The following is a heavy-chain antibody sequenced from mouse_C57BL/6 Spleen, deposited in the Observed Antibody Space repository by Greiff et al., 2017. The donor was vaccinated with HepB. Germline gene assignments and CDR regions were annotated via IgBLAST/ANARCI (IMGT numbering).Heavy chain of an antibody. CDR1: GFNIKDDY. CDR3: TPHYYGSSSWFAY. Sequence: EVQLQQSGAELVRPGASVKLSCTASGFNIKDDYMHWVKQRPEQGLEWIGWIDLENGDTEYASKFQGKATITADTSSNTAYLQLSSLTSEDTAVYYCTPHYYGSSSWFAYWGQGTLVTVSA. CDR2: IDLENGDT. D-gene: IGHD1-1*01. J-gene: IGHJ3*01. V-gene: IGHV14-4*01.